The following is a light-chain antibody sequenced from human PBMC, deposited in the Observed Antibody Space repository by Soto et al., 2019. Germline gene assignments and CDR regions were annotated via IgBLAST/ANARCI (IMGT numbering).Light chain of an antibody. J-gene: IGKJ1*01. CDR2: GAS. Sequence: EIVLTQSPATLSLSPGERATLSCRASQGVSSNLAWYQQKPGQAPRLLIYGASSRATGIPDRFSGSGSGTDFTLTISRLEPEDFAVYYCQQYNSSPVTFGQGTKVDI. V-gene: IGKV3-20*01. CDR1: QGVSSN. CDR3: QQYNSSPVT.